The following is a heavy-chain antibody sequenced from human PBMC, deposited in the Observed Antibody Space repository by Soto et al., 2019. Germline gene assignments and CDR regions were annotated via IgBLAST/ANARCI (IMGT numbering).Heavy chain of an antibody. Sequence: SLSLSCAASGFTFDDYTMHWVRQAPGKGLEWVSLISWDGGSTYYADSVKGRFTISRDNSKNSLYLQMNSLRTEDTALYYCAKDIAWGIAAAGIGAPDYYYGMDVWGQGTTVTVSS. CDR1: GFTFDDYT. D-gene: IGHD6-13*01. CDR3: AKDIAWGIAAAGIGAPDYYYGMDV. V-gene: IGHV3-43*01. J-gene: IGHJ6*02. CDR2: ISWDGGST.